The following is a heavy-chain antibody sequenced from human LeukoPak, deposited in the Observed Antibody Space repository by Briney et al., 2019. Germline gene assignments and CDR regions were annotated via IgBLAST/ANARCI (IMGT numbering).Heavy chain of an antibody. CDR1: GGTFSSYA. V-gene: IGHV1-69*13. CDR3: ASPAYDSSGYRFDY. J-gene: IGHJ4*02. Sequence: GASVKVSCKASGGTFSSYAISWVRQAPGQGLEWMGGIIPIFGTANYAQKFQGRVTITADESTSTAYMELRSLRSEDTAVYYCASPAYDSSGYRFDYWGQGTLVTVSS. D-gene: IGHD3-22*01. CDR2: IIPIFGTA.